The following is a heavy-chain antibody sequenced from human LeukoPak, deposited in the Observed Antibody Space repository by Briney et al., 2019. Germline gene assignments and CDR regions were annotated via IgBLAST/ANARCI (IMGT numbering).Heavy chain of an antibody. V-gene: IGHV4-59*01. CDR2: IYYSGST. Sequence: SETLSLTCTVSGGSISSYYWSWIRQPPGKGLEWIGYIYYSGSTNYNRSLKSRVTISVDTSKNQFSLKLSSVTAADTAVYYCARDRVDTNYYGMDVWGQGTTVTVSS. D-gene: IGHD3-10*01. CDR1: GGSISSYY. J-gene: IGHJ6*02. CDR3: ARDRVDTNYYGMDV.